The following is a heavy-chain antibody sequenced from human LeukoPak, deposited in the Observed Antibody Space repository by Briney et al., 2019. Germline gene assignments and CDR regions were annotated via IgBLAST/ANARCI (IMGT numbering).Heavy chain of an antibody. CDR3: ARVLEYCSSISCPRPDY. D-gene: IGHD2/OR15-2a*01. J-gene: IGHJ4*02. CDR2: INPSTGGT. Sequence: GASVKVSCKPSGYTFTGYYLHWVRQAPGQGLEWMGRINPSTGGTNYAQNFQGRVTMTRDAPISTAYMELSRLTSDDTAVYYCARVLEYCSSISCPRPDYWGQGTLVTVSS. CDR1: GYTFTGYY. V-gene: IGHV1-2*06.